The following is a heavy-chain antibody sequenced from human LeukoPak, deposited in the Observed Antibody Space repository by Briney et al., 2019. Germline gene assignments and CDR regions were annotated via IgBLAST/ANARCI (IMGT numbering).Heavy chain of an antibody. J-gene: IGHJ6*03. CDR2: INHSGST. CDR1: GGSISSYY. Sequence: SETLSLTCTVSGGSISSYYWSWIRQPPGKGLEWIGEINHSGSTNYNPSLKSRVTISVDTSKNQSSLKLSSVTAADTAVYYCARAGPGGITIFGVGNPGRYYYYYMDVWGKGTTVTVSS. V-gene: IGHV4-34*01. D-gene: IGHD3-3*01. CDR3: ARAGPGGITIFGVGNPGRYYYYYMDV.